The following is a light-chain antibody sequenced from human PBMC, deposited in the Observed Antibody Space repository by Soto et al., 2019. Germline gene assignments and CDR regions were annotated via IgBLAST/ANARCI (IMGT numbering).Light chain of an antibody. Sequence: YELTQPPSVSVSPGQTAIITCSGDKLGNKYACWYQQKPGQSPVLVIYQDNKRPSGIPERFSGSNSGNTATLTISGTQAMDEADYYCQAWDSRSYVVFGGGTKLTVL. V-gene: IGLV3-1*01. CDR3: QAWDSRSYVV. CDR1: KLGNKY. CDR2: QDN. J-gene: IGLJ2*01.